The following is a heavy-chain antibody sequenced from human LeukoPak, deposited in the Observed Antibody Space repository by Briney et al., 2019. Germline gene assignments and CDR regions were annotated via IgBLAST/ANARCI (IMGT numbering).Heavy chain of an antibody. CDR2: IYHSGST. CDR1: GGSISSGGYY. Sequence: SETLSLTCTVSGGSISSGGYYWSWIRQPPGKGLEWIGYIYHSGSTYYNPSLKSRVTISVDRSKNQFSLKLSSVTAADTAVYYCARGGSSSSTTSSADYWGQGTLVTVSS. V-gene: IGHV4-30-2*01. J-gene: IGHJ4*02. D-gene: IGHD6-6*01. CDR3: ARGGSSSSTTSSADY.